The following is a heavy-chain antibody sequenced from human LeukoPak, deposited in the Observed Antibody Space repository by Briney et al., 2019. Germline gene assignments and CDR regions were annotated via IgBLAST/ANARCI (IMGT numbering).Heavy chain of an antibody. V-gene: IGHV3-30*18. D-gene: IGHD3-16*01. CDR2: ISYDGTNK. J-gene: IGHJ4*02. Sequence: GGSLRLSCAASGFTFSSYGMHWVRQAPGKGLEWVALISYDGTNKYYAGSVKGRFTISRDNSKNTLYLQMNSLRTEGTAVYYCANIMRDLDYWGQGTLVTVSS. CDR3: ANIMRDLDY. CDR1: GFTFSSYG.